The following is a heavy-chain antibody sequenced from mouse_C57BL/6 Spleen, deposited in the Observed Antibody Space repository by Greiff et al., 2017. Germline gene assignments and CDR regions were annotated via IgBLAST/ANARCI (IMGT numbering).Heavy chain of an antibody. J-gene: IGHJ1*03. Sequence: EVKLMESGPGLVKPSQSLSLTCSVTGYSITSGYYWNWIRQFPGNKLEWMGYISYDGSNNYNPSLKNRISITRDTSKNQFFLKLNSVTTEDTATYYCARIYYYGSRPWYFDVWGTGTTVTVSS. CDR3: ARIYYYGSRPWYFDV. CDR1: GYSITSGYY. V-gene: IGHV3-6*01. CDR2: ISYDGSN. D-gene: IGHD1-1*01.